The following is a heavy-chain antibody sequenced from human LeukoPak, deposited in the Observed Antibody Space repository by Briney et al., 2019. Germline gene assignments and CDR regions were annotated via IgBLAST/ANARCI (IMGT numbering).Heavy chain of an antibody. V-gene: IGHV4-31*03. D-gene: IGHD3-22*01. CDR2: IYYSGST. Sequence: SETLSLTCTVSGGSISSGGYYWSWIRQHPGKGLEWIGYIYYSGSTYYNPSLKSRVTISVDTSKNQFSLKLSSVTAADTAVYYCARGGRPYDSSGYYRSSFDYWGQGTLVTVSS. CDR3: ARGGRPYDSSGYYRSSFDY. CDR1: GGSISSGGYY. J-gene: IGHJ4*02.